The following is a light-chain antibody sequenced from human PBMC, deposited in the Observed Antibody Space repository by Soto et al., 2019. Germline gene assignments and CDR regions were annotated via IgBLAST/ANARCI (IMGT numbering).Light chain of an antibody. CDR1: QSVASNY. CDR3: HQYGISPPYT. CDR2: GAS. V-gene: IGKV3-20*01. Sequence: EIVLTQSPGTLSLSPGERATLSCRASQSVASNYLAWYQQKPGQTPRLLIYGASSRATDIPDRFSGSGSGTDFTLTISSLEPEDFAVYYCHQYGISPPYTFGQGTNLEIK. J-gene: IGKJ2*01.